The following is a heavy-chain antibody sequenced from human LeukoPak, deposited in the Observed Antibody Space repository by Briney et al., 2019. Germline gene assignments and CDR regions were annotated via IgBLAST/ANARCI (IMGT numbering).Heavy chain of an antibody. Sequence: GGSLRLSCEVSGFTFDDYAMHWVRQVPGKGLEWVSGISWNSGSIGYADSVKGRFTISRDNAKNSLYLRMNSLRAEDTALYYCAKDLRGHIVVVTATSGVAFDYWGQGTLVTVSS. J-gene: IGHJ4*02. V-gene: IGHV3-9*01. CDR3: AKDLRGHIVVVTATSGVAFDY. CDR1: GFTFDDYA. CDR2: ISWNSGSI. D-gene: IGHD2-21*02.